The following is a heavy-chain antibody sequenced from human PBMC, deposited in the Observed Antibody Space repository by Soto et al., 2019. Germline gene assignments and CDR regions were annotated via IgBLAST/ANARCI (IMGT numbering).Heavy chain of an antibody. D-gene: IGHD2-15*01. J-gene: IGHJ5*02. CDR3: ARDIVVVVAARGLWFDP. Sequence: PGGSLRLSCAASGFTFSSYAMHWVRQAPGKGLEWVAVISYDGSNKYYADSVKGRFTISRDNSKNTLYLQMNSLRAEDTAVYYCARDIVVVVAARGLWFDPWGQGTLVTVSS. CDR1: GFTFSSYA. V-gene: IGHV3-30-3*01. CDR2: ISYDGSNK.